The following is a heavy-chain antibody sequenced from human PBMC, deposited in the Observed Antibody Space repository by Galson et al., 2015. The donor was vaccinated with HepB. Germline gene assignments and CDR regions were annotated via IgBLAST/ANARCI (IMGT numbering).Heavy chain of an antibody. V-gene: IGHV3-23*01. CDR1: GFTFSSYA. CDR3: AKDRPENHVLRHKTKKDETSMVRGVIGY. D-gene: IGHD3-10*01. J-gene: IGHJ4*02. Sequence: SLRLSCAASGFTFSSYAMSWVRQAPGKGLEWVSAISGSGGSTYYADSVKGRFTISRDNSKNTLYLQMNSLRAEDTAVYYCAKDRPENHVLRHKTKKDETSMVRGVIGYWGQGTLVTVSS. CDR2: ISGSGGST.